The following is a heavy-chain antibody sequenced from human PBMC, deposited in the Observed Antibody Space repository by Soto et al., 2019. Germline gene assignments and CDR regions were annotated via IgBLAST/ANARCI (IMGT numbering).Heavy chain of an antibody. CDR1: GDSVSINSTA. J-gene: IGHJ3*02. V-gene: IGHV6-1*01. D-gene: IGHD6-6*01. Sequence: SQILLLTCAICGDSVSINSTALNWIRQSPSTALEWLGRTYYRSKWYSIYAVSVKSRRTINPDTSKHQFSLQLNSVAPAATAVYYCERGRETSMGTFDIWGGRRVVTV. CDR3: ERGRETSMGTFDI. CDR2: TYYRSKWYS.